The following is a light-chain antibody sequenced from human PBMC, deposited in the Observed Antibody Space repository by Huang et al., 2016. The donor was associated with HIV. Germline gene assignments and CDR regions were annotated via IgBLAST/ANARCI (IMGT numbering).Light chain of an antibody. CDR3: QQYDNWPLT. CDR2: GAS. CDR1: HSVSSN. V-gene: IGKV3-15*01. Sequence: ERVMTQSPATLSVAPGERVTLSCRASHSVSSNLAWYQQKPGQAPRLLIQGASTRATGIPARFSGSGSGTEFTLASSSLQSEDSGVYFCQQYDNWPLTFGQGTRLEIK. J-gene: IGKJ5*01.